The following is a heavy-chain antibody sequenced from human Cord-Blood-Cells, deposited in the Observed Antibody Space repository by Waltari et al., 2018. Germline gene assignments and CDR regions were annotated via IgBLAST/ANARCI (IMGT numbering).Heavy chain of an antibody. J-gene: IGHJ5*02. CDR1: GGSISSSSYS. V-gene: IGHV4-39*01. Sequence: QLQLQESGPGLVKPSETLSLTCTVSGGSISSSSYSWGWIRQPPGKGLEWIGSIYYSGSTYYNPSLKSRVTISVDTSKNQFSLKLSSVTAADTAVYYCARGRIFGVVIEGWFDPWGQGTLVTVSS. CDR2: IYYSGST. D-gene: IGHD3-3*01. CDR3: ARGRIFGVVIEGWFDP.